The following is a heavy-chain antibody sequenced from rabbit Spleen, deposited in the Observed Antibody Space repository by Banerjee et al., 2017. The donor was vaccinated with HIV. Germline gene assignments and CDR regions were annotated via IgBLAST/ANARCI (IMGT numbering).Heavy chain of an antibody. J-gene: IGHJ4*01. CDR3: ATDIYGYGGFNL. CDR1: GFSFSDNYF. Sequence: QEQLVQSGGGLVQPEGSLTLTCTASGFSFSDNYFMCWVRQAPGKGLEWIASIYPDNGVSYYANWAKGRFTISKTSSTTVTLQMTSLTAADTATYFCATDIYGYGGFNLWGPGTLVTVS. CDR2: IYPDNGVS. V-gene: IGHV1S45*01. D-gene: IGHD6-1*01.